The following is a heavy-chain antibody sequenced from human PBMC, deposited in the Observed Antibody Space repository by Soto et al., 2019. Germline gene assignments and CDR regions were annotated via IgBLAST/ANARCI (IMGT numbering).Heavy chain of an antibody. CDR2: IIPIFGTA. V-gene: IGHV1-69*13. Sequence: SVKASCKPSGSNFRSYAISWVQKAHGQGLEWMGRIIPIFGTANSAQKFQGRVTITADESTSTAYMELSSLRSEDTAVYYCARASGGATPWWFDPWGQGTLVTVSS. CDR3: ARASGGATPWWFDP. D-gene: IGHD1-26*01. CDR1: GSNFRSYA. J-gene: IGHJ5*02.